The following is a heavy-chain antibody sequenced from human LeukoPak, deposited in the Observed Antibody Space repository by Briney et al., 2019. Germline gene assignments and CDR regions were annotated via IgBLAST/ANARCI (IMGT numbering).Heavy chain of an antibody. CDR3: ARARTTRGFDY. CDR1: GLTFNSYG. CDR2: IWYDGSNK. Sequence: PGRSLRLSCAASGLTFNSYGIHWVRQAPGKGLEWVAFIWYDGSNKYYADSVKGRFTISRDNSKNTLYLQMNSLRAEDTAVYYCARARTTRGFDYWGQGTLVTVSS. D-gene: IGHD4-17*01. V-gene: IGHV3-33*01. J-gene: IGHJ4*02.